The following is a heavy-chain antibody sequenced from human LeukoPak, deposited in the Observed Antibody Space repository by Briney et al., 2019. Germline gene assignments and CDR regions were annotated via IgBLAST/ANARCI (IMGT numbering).Heavy chain of an antibody. Sequence: SETLSLTCAVYGGSFSGYYWSWIRQPPGKGLEWIGYIYYSGSTNYNPSLKSRVTISVDTSKNQFSLKLSSVTAADTAVYYCARALSGYYPYWGQGTLVTVSS. CDR1: GGSFSGYY. CDR3: ARALSGYYPY. V-gene: IGHV4-59*01. J-gene: IGHJ4*02. D-gene: IGHD3-22*01. CDR2: IYYSGST.